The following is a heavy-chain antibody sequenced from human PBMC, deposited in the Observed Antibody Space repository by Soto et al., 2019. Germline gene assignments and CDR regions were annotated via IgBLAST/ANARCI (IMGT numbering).Heavy chain of an antibody. CDR1: GFTFGDYA. J-gene: IGHJ3*02. Sequence: GGSLRLSCTASGFTFGDYAMSWFRQAPGKGLEWVGFIRSKAYGGTTEYAASVKGRFTISRDDSKSIAYLQMNSLKTEDTAVYYCTRENDYSNYRDTVDAFDIWGQGTMVTVSS. CDR3: TRENDYSNYRDTVDAFDI. D-gene: IGHD4-4*01. V-gene: IGHV3-49*03. CDR2: IRSKAYGGTT.